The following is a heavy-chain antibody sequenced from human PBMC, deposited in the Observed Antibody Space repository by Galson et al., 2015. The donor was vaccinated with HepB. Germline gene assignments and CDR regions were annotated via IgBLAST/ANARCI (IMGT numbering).Heavy chain of an antibody. V-gene: IGHV6-1*01. D-gene: IGHD6-19*01. CDR1: GDSVSSNSAA. CDR3: ARGMGGAVAGTLFDY. J-gene: IGHJ4*02. Sequence: CAISGDSVSSNSAAWNWMRQSPSRGLEWLGRTYYRSKWYDDYAVSVKSRITINPDTSKNQFSLQLNSVTPEDTAVYYCARGMGGAVAGTLFDYWRQGTLVTVSS. CDR2: TYYRSKWYD.